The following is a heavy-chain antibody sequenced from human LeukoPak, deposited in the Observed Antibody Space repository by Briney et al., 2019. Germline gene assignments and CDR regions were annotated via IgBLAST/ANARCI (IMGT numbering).Heavy chain of an antibody. CDR1: GFTFSGFA. V-gene: IGHV3-23*01. D-gene: IGHD5-18*01. J-gene: IGHJ4*02. CDR2: ICRDYKT. CDR3: AKDHVDTAMGYFDY. Sequence: GGSLRLSCAASGFTFSGFAMTWVRQAPGKGLEWVSSICRDYKTHYSESVKGRFAISRDNSKNTLYLQMNSLRAEDTAVYYCAKDHVDTAMGYFDYWGQGTLVTVSS.